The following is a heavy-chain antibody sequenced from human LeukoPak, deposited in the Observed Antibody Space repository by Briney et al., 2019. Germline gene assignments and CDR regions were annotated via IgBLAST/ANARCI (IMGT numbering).Heavy chain of an antibody. J-gene: IGHJ4*02. CDR3: ARARRDCSGGSCHTKPYDY. D-gene: IGHD2-15*01. CDR2: SGST. Sequence: SGSTNYNPSLKSRVTISVDTSKNQFSLKLSSVTAADTAVYYCARARRDCSGGSCHTKPYDYWGQGTLVTVSS. V-gene: IGHV4-34*01.